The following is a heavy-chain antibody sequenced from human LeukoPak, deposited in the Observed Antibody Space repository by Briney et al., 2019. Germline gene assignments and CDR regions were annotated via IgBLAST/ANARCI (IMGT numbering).Heavy chain of an antibody. V-gene: IGHV3-48*04. J-gene: IGHJ4*02. D-gene: IGHD1-26*01. CDR1: GFTFSDYS. Sequence: HPGGSLRLSCATSGFTFSDYSMNWVRQAPGRGLEWISYIGLGSGFVSYSDPVRGRFTISRDTARNSVDLQMNSLRADDTAVYYCARDHKWAFDYWGQGTLVTVSS. CDR3: ARDHKWAFDY. CDR2: IGLGSGFV.